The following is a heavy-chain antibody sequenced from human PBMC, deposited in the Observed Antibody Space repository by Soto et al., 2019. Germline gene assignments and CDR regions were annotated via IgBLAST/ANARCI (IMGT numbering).Heavy chain of an antibody. CDR3: ARTKCSGGSCYSWSLDY. J-gene: IGHJ4*02. D-gene: IGHD2-15*01. CDR1: GGSITTGGYY. Sequence: SETLSLTCTVYGGSITTGGYYWSWIRQLPGKGLEWIGHRYYSESTYYNPSLKSRVSISLDTSKNQFSLKLSFVTAADTAMYYCARTKCSGGSCYSWSLDYWGQGTPVTVSS. V-gene: IGHV4-31*03. CDR2: RYYSEST.